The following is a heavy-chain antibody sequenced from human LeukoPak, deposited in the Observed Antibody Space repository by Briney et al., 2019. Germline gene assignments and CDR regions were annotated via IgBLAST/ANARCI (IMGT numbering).Heavy chain of an antibody. D-gene: IGHD4-17*01. CDR3: ARDPVLNDAYGESLSFDY. J-gene: IGHJ4*02. CDR2: ISAYNGNT. Sequence: ASVKVSCKASGYTFTSYGISWVRQAPGQGLEWMGWISAYNGNTNYAQKLQGRVTMTTDTSTSTAYMELRSLRSDDTAVYYCARDPVLNDAYGESLSFDYWGQGTLVTVSS. CDR1: GYTFTSYG. V-gene: IGHV1-18*01.